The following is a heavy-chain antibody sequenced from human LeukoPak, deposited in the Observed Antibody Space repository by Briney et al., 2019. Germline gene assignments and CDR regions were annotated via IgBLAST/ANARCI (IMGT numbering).Heavy chain of an antibody. V-gene: IGHV1-2*02. J-gene: IGHJ6*02. D-gene: IGHD6-13*01. CDR2: IKPNSGGT. Sequence: ASVKVSCKASGYTFTGYYMHWVRQAPGQGLEWMGWIKPNSGGTNYAQKFQGRVTMTRDTSISTAYMELSRLRSDDTAVYYCARDQQLVLAYYYYGMDVWGQGTTVTVSS. CDR3: ARDQQLVLAYYYYGMDV. CDR1: GYTFTGYY.